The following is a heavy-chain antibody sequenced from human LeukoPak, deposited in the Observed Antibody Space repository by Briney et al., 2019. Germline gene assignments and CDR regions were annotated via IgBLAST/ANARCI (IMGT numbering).Heavy chain of an antibody. J-gene: IGHJ4*02. CDR3: AKGGAVAGDFDY. Sequence: GGSLRLSCTASGFTFGDYAMSWFRQAPGKGLEWVSAISGSGGSTYYADSVKGRFTISRDNSKNTLYLQMNSLRAEDTAVYYCAKGGAVAGDFDYWGQGTLVTVSS. CDR2: ISGSGGST. D-gene: IGHD6-19*01. V-gene: IGHV3-23*01. CDR1: GFTFGDYA.